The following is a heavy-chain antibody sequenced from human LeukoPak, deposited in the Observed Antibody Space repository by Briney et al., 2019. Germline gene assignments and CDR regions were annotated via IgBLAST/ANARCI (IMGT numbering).Heavy chain of an antibody. J-gene: IGHJ4*02. D-gene: IGHD3-16*02. V-gene: IGHV4-4*09. CDR2: THTSGST. Sequence: SETLSLTCTVSGGSISSYYWSWIRQPPGKGLEWIGYTHTSGSTNYNPSLKSRVTISVDTSKNQFSLKLTSVIAADTAVYYCASYVWGSYRAFDYWGQGTLVTVSS. CDR1: GGSISSYY. CDR3: ASYVWGSYRAFDY.